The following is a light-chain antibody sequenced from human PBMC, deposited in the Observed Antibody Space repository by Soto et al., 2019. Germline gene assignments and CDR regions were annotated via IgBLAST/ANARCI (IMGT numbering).Light chain of an antibody. V-gene: IGLV2-14*03. CDR1: NSDVGAYDY. CDR3: RSYTSSSTRV. Sequence: SALTQPASVSGSPGQSITSPCTGTNSDVGAYDYVSWYQQHPYKAPKLMIYEVSNRPSGVSNRFPGSKSVNTATLTISGLQAGDEADYYYRSYTSSSTRVFGTGTKVTV. CDR2: EVS. J-gene: IGLJ1*01.